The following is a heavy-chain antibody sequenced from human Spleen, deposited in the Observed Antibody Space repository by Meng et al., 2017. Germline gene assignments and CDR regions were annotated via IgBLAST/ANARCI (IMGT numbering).Heavy chain of an antibody. CDR3: AVEDSSGGY. V-gene: IGHV4-4*07. CDR1: GGSISTFH. J-gene: IGHJ4*02. Sequence: QVQLQESGPKLVKPLETLSLTCTVSGGSISTFHCGWIRQPAGKGLEYIGRIYTSGSTNYNPSLKSRFTMSVDTSKNQFSLKLYSVTAADTAVYYCAVEDSSGGYWGQGTLVTVSS. CDR2: IYTSGST. D-gene: IGHD3-10*01.